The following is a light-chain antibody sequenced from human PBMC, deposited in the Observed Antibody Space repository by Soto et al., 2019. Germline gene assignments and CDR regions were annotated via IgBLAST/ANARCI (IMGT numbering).Light chain of an antibody. CDR1: QNINSG. V-gene: IGKV1-5*03. J-gene: IGKJ1*01. CDR2: KAS. Sequence: DLQMTQSPSTLSASVGDRVTITCRSSQNINSGLAWYQQKPGHAPKLLIYKASNFDGEVPSRFSGSGTGTEFTLTISSLQPDDFATCYCQQYDSFLRTFGQGTKVDIK. CDR3: QQYDSFLRT.